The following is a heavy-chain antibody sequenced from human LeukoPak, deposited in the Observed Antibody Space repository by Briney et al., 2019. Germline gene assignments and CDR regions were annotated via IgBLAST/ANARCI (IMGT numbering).Heavy chain of an antibody. CDR2: MNPNSGNT. J-gene: IGHJ6*02. V-gene: IGHV1-8*01. D-gene: IGHD3-10*01. CDR1: GYTFTSYD. Sequence: GASVKVSCKASGYTFTSYDINWVRQATGQGLEWMGWMNPNSGNTGYAQKFQGRVTMTRNTSISTAYMELSSLRSEDTAVCYCAAPLMVRGVNYYYYGMDVWGQGTTVTVSS. CDR3: AAPLMVRGVNYYYYGMDV.